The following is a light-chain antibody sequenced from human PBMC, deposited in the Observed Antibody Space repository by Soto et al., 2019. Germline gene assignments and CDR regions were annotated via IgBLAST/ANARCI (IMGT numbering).Light chain of an antibody. J-gene: IGKJ2*01. CDR3: QQYKSYSA. CDR2: DAS. CDR1: QSINDW. V-gene: IGKV1-5*01. Sequence: DIQMTQSPSTLSASVGDRVTITCRASQSINDWLAWYQQKLGKAPKILISDASILETGVPSRFSGSGSGTEFTLTISSLQPDDFATYYCQQYKSYSAFGQGTKLEIK.